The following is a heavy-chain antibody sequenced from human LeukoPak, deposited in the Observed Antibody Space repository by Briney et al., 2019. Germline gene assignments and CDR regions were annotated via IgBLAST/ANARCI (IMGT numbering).Heavy chain of an antibody. Sequence: GGSLRLSCAASGFTFSSYSMNWVRQAPGKGLEWVANIKQDGSEKYYVDSVKGRFTISGDNAKNSLYLQMNSLRAEDTAVYYCARFRAGIEGRYYFDYWGQGTLVTVSS. J-gene: IGHJ4*02. D-gene: IGHD1-26*01. V-gene: IGHV3-7*01. CDR2: IKQDGSEK. CDR3: ARFRAGIEGRYYFDY. CDR1: GFTFSSYS.